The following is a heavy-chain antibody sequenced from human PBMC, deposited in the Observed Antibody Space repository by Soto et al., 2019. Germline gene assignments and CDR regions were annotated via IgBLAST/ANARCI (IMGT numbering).Heavy chain of an antibody. D-gene: IGHD2-2*01. CDR3: VKGAYCYSASCSRIQPFYFDC. Sequence: LESGGGLVQPGGSLRLSCATSGFTFSSYAMTWVRLAPGKGLEWVSSISGSGITTSYAEAVKGRFTISRDSSRKTLYLPMNSVRAEDTAMYYCVKGAYCYSASCSRIQPFYFDCWGQGAQVTVSS. CDR1: GFTFSSYA. V-gene: IGHV3-23*01. J-gene: IGHJ4*02. CDR2: ISGSGITT.